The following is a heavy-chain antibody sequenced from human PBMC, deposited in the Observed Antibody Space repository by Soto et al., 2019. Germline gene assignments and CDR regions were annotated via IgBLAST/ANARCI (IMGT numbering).Heavy chain of an antibody. J-gene: IGHJ4*02. CDR1: GFTFSSYA. V-gene: IGHV3-23*01. D-gene: IGHD2-2*02. CDR3: ASYCSSTSCYTRPLDY. CDR2: ISGSGGST. Sequence: PGGSLRLSCAASGFTFSSYAMSWVRQAPGKGLEWVSAISGSGGSTYYADSVKGRFTISRDNSKNTLYLQMNSLRAEDTAVYYCASYCSSTSCYTRPLDYWGQGTLVTVSS.